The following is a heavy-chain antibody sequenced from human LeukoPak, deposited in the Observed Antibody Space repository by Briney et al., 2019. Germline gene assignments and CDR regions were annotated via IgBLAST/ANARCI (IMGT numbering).Heavy chain of an antibody. D-gene: IGHD2-2*01. CDR3: ARRRYCSSTSCSKIRDWYFDL. CDR2: IYTSGST. CDR1: GGSISSYY. V-gene: IGHV4-4*07. J-gene: IGHJ2*01. Sequence: PSETLSLTCTVSGGSISSYYWSWIRQPAGKGLEWIGRIYTSGSTNYNPSLKSRVTMSVDTSKNQFSLKLSSVTAADTAVYYCARRRYCSSTSCSKIRDWYFDLWGRGTLVTVSS.